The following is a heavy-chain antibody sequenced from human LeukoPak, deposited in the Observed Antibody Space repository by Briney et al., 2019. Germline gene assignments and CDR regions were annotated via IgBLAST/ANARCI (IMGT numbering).Heavy chain of an antibody. CDR1: GYTFTGYY. CDR3: ARGQLHDYGDHYYYYYYMDV. CDR2: MNPNSGNT. D-gene: IGHD4-17*01. V-gene: IGHV1-8*02. J-gene: IGHJ6*03. Sequence: ASVKVSCKASGYTFTGYYMHWVRQAPGQGLEWMGWMNPNSGNTGYAQKFQGRVTMTRNTSISTAYMELSSLRSEDTAVYYCARGQLHDYGDHYYYYYYMDVWGKGTTVTISS.